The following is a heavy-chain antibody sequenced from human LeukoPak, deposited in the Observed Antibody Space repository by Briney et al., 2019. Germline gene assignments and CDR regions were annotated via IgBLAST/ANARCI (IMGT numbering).Heavy chain of an antibody. CDR3: ARKLASSTLKAGAFDI. CDR2: ISSSSSYI. D-gene: IGHD2-2*01. Sequence: PGGSLRLSCAASGFTFNSYSMNWVRQAPGKGLEWVSSISSSSSYIYYADSVKGRFTISRDNAKNSLYLQMNSLRAEDTAVYYCARKLASSTLKAGAFDIWGQGTMVTVSS. V-gene: IGHV3-21*01. CDR1: GFTFNSYS. J-gene: IGHJ3*02.